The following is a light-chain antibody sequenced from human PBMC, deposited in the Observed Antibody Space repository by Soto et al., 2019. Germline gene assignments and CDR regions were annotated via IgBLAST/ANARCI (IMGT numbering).Light chain of an antibody. CDR3: CSSAPSRTFV. CDR2: EGH. Sequence: QSALAQPASVSGSPGQSITISCTGASGYVGTYSLVSWYQQHPGKAPKVVIYEGHKRPSGVPDRFSGSTSVNTASLTISGLQTDDEADYYCCSSAPSRTFVFGTGTKVTVL. CDR1: SGYVGTYSL. V-gene: IGLV2-23*01. J-gene: IGLJ1*01.